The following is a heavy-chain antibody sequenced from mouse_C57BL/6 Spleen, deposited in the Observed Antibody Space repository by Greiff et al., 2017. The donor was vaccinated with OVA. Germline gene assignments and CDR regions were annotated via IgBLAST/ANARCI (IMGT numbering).Heavy chain of an antibody. CDR3: TGNYWYFDV. J-gene: IGHJ1*03. CDR2: ISSGGDYI. V-gene: IGHV5-9-1*02. CDR1: GFTFSSYA. Sequence: EVKVVESGEGLVKPGGSLKLSCAASGFTFSSYAMSWVRQTPEKRLEWVAYISSGGDYIYYADTVKGRFTISRDNARNTLYLQMSSLKSEDTAMYYCTGNYWYFDVWGTGTTVTVSS. D-gene: IGHD2-1*01.